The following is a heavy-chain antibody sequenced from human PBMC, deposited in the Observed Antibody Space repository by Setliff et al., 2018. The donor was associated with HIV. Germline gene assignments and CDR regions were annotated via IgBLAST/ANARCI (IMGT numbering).Heavy chain of an antibody. V-gene: IGHV7-4-1*02. CDR2: INTKTGNP. J-gene: IGHJ4*02. CDR3: ARDQRLFYFDS. Sequence: ASVMVSCKASGGTFSSYVISWVRQAPGQALEWLGWINTKTGNPTYAQGLTGQFVFSLDTSISTAYLQISSLKAEDTAVYYCARDQRLFYFDSWGQGTLVTVS. CDR1: GGTFSSYV.